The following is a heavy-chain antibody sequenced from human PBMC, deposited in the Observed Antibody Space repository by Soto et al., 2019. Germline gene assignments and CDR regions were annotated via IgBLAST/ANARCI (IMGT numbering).Heavy chain of an antibody. Sequence: DVQLVETGGGVVPPGGSLRLSCAASGLTFNRYWMHWVRHAPGKGLVWVSHIKTDGSNTNYADSVKGRFTISRDNAKSTLFLQMNSLRDEDTAVYYCAREVCSGGNCDTDYFDPGGQGIPVTVSS. D-gene: IGHD2-15*01. J-gene: IGHJ5*02. V-gene: IGHV3-74*01. CDR1: GLTFNRYW. CDR2: IKTDGSNT. CDR3: AREVCSGGNCDTDYFDP.